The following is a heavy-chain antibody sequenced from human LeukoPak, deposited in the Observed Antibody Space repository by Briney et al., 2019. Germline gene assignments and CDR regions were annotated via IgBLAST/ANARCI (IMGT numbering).Heavy chain of an antibody. D-gene: IGHD2-15*01. Sequence: ASVKVSCKASGGTFSSYAISWVRQAPGQGLEWMGWISAYNGNTNYAQKLQGRVTMTTDTSTSTAYMELRSLRSDDTAVYYCARAELLPNDALDIWGQGTMVTVSS. CDR1: GGTFSSYA. J-gene: IGHJ3*02. V-gene: IGHV1-18*01. CDR2: ISAYNGNT. CDR3: ARAELLPNDALDI.